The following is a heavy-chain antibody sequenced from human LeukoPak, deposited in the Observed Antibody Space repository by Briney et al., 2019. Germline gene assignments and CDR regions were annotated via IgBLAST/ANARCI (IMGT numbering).Heavy chain of an antibody. CDR1: GYIFTSYY. CDR3: ARGVVPTAIVDY. Sequence: GASVKVSCKASGYIFTSYYMHWVRQAPGQGLEWMGIINPSGGSTNSAQKFQGRVTMTRDTSTSTVYMELRSLRSEDTAVYYCARGVVPTAIVDYWGQGTLITVSS. CDR2: INPSGGST. V-gene: IGHV1-46*01. J-gene: IGHJ4*02. D-gene: IGHD2-2*01.